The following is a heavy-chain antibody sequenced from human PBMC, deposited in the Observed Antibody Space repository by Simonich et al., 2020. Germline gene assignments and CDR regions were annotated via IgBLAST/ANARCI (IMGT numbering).Heavy chain of an antibody. V-gene: IGHV1-2*02. CDR1: GYTFTGYY. CDR2: SNPNRGGT. J-gene: IGHJ3*02. CDR3: ARGRLTGDKGAFDI. Sequence: QVQLVQSGAEVKKPGASVKVSCKASGYTFTGYYMHGVRQDPGQGLEWMGWSNPNRGGTNYAQNVQGRVTRTRDTSISTAYMELSRLRSDDTAVYYCARGRLTGDKGAFDIWGQGTMVTVSS. D-gene: IGHD7-27*01.